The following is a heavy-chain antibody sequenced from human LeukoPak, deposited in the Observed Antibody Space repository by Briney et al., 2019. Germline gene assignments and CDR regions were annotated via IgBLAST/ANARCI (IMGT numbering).Heavy chain of an antibody. CDR1: GFTFSSYS. CDR3: ARWLQLPSWRPDDY. CDR2: ISSSSSYI. D-gene: IGHD5-24*01. J-gene: IGHJ4*02. V-gene: IGHV3-21*01. Sequence: GGSLRLSCAASGFTFSSYSMNGVRQAPGKGLEWVSSISSSSSYIYYADSVKGRFTISRDNAKNSLYLQMNSLRAEDTAVYYCARWLQLPSWRPDDYWGQGTLVTVSS.